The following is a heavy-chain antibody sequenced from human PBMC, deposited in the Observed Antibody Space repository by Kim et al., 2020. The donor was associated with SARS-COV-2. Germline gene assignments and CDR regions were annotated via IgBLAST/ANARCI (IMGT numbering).Heavy chain of an antibody. CDR1: GYTFTSYA. D-gene: IGHD6-13*01. J-gene: IGHJ5*02. CDR3: ARGAGSSWYYWFDP. Sequence: ASVKVSCKASGYTFTSYAMHWVRQAPGQRLEWMGWINAGNGNTKYSQKFQGRVTITRDTSASTAYMELSSLRSEDTAVYYCARGAGSSWYYWFDPWGQGTLVTVSS. CDR2: INAGNGNT. V-gene: IGHV1-3*01.